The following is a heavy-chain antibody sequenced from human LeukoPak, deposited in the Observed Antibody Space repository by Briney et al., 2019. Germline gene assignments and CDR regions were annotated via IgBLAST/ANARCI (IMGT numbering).Heavy chain of an antibody. CDR1: GSTFDDYA. J-gene: IGHJ5*02. CDR3: AKAGGRQLVPLNWFDP. CDR2: INSNSGNI. V-gene: IGHV3-9*01. Sequence: GGSLRLSCAASGSTFDDYAMHWVRQAPGKGLEWVSAINSNSGNIGYSNSVMGRFTISRDNAKNSLYLQMNSLRPEDTAFYYCAKAGGRQLVPLNWFDPWGQGTLVTVSS. D-gene: IGHD6-13*01.